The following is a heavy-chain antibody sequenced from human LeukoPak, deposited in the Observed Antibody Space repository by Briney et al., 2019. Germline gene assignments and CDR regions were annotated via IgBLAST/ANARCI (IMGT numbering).Heavy chain of an antibody. J-gene: IGHJ4*02. CDR1: GGSISSYY. CDR2: INYSGST. CDR3: AREKYYDSSGTI. D-gene: IGHD3-22*01. Sequence: SETLSLTCTVSGGSISSYYWSWIRQPPGKGLEWIGYINYSGSTNYNPPLKSRVTISVDTSKNQFSLKLSSVTAADTAVYYCAREKYYDSSGTIWGQGTLVTVSS. V-gene: IGHV4-59*01.